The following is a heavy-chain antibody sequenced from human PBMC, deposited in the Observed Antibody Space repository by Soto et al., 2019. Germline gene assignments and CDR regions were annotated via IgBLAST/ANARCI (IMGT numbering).Heavy chain of an antibody. J-gene: IGHJ3*02. CDR3: AGRYCRSTRGRGKSEDVCDS. Sequence: QVQLVQSGAEVKKPGSSVKVSCKTSGGTFSSYTVSWVRQAPGQGLEWMGRIIPLHDIAHYAEKFQGSVTTPADKDTSTVYMEPNSMRSEDVGVHYCAGRYCRSTRGRGKSEDVCDSGCQGKMVTVSS. D-gene: IGHD2-2*01. CDR2: IIPLHDIA. V-gene: IGHV1-69*02. CDR1: GGTFSSYT.